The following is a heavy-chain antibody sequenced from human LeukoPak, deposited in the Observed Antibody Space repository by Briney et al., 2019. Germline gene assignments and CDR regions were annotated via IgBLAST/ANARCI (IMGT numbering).Heavy chain of an antibody. CDR3: VTESNYFLY. CDR2: INPSGGST. Sequence: ASVKVSCKASGYTFTSYYMHWVRQAPGQGLEWMGIINPSGGSTSYAQNFQGRVTMTEDTSKDTAYLQLRSLTSDDTAVYYCVTESNYFLYWGQGTLVTVSS. J-gene: IGHJ1*01. V-gene: IGHV1-46*01. CDR1: GYTFTSYY.